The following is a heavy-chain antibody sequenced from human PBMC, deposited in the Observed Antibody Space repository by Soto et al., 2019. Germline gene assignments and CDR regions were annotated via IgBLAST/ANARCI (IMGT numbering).Heavy chain of an antibody. CDR1: GFTFSSYG. D-gene: IGHD3-3*01. CDR3: AKDLHLGVVNMDGMDV. V-gene: IGHV3-30*18. Sequence: QVQLVESGGGVVQPGRSLRLSCAASGFTFSSYGMHWVGQAPGKRLEWVAVISYDGSNKYYADSVKGRFTISRDNSKNTLYLQMNSLRAEDTAVYYCAKDLHLGVVNMDGMDVWGQGTTVTVSS. CDR2: ISYDGSNK. J-gene: IGHJ6*02.